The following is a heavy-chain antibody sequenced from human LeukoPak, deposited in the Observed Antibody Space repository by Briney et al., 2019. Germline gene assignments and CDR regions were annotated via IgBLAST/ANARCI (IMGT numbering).Heavy chain of an antibody. J-gene: IGHJ4*02. CDR3: ARKAVSSSWYPYFDY. V-gene: IGHV3-48*03. CDR1: GFIFSSYE. Sequence: PGGSLRLSCAASGFIFSSYETNWVRQAPGKGLEWASYISSSGTTIYYADSVKGRFTISRDNAKNSVFLQMNSLRAEDTAVYYCARKAVSSSWYPYFDYWGQGTLVTVSS. D-gene: IGHD6-13*01. CDR2: ISSSGTTI.